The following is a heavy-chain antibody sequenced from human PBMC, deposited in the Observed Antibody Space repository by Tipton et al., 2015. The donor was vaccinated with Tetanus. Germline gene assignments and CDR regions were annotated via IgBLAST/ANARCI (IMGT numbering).Heavy chain of an antibody. Sequence: QSGPEVKKPGSSVKVSCKASGGTFTSYAFSWVRQAPGQGLEWMGTILPIFGTTNYAQKFQGRVTITADKSTRTVYMELSSLRSGDTAIYYCARDYDCSEPYDYWGQGTLVTVSS. CDR2: ILPIFGTT. CDR1: GGTFTSYA. V-gene: IGHV1-69*06. J-gene: IGHJ4*01. CDR3: ARDYDCSEPYDY. D-gene: IGHD3-10*01.